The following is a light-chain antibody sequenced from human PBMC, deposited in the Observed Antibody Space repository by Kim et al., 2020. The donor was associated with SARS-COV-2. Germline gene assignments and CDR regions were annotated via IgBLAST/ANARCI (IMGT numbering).Light chain of an antibody. CDR2: AAS. Sequence: DIQMTQSPFSLSASVGDRVTITCRASQSISSYLSWYQQKPAKAPKFLIYAASTLQSGVPSKFSGSGSGTDVTLNIRSLQPEDFSTYYCQRCYSTPITFGQVTPLDIK. CDR3: QRCYSTPIT. J-gene: IGKJ5*01. CDR1: QSISSY. V-gene: IGKV1-39*01.